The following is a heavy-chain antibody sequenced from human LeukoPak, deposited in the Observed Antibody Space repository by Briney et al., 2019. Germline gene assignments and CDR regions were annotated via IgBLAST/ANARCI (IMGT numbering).Heavy chain of an antibody. D-gene: IGHD3-16*01. V-gene: IGHV3-23*01. Sequence: GGSLRLSCAASGFTFSSYAMSWVRQAPGKGPEWVSAISHSGGTTYYADSVRGRFTISRDNSKNTVYLQMNSLRAEDTAVYYCAKAPGGIVGYWGQGTLVTVSS. CDR3: AKAPGGIVGY. CDR1: GFTFSSYA. J-gene: IGHJ4*02. CDR2: ISHSGGTT.